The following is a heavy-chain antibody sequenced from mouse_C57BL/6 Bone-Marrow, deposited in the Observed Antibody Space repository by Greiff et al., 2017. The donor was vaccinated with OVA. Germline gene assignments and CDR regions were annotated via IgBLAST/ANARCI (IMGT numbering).Heavy chain of an antibody. Sequence: VQLQQSGAELVKPGASVKISCKASGYAFSSYWMNWVKQRPGKGLEWIGQIYPGDGDTNYNGKFKGKATLTADKSSSTAYMQLSSLTSEDSAVYFCAREGSYSNSYYFDYWGQGTTLTVSS. CDR3: AREGSYSNSYYFDY. D-gene: IGHD2-5*01. J-gene: IGHJ2*01. V-gene: IGHV1-80*01. CDR1: GYAFSSYW. CDR2: IYPGDGDT.